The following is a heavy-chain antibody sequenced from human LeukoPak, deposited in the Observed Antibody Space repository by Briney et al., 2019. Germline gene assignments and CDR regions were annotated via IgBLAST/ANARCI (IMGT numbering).Heavy chain of an antibody. CDR1: GLTFSNVW. CDR2: INTAGST. CDR3: ASFRDTDN. V-gene: IGHV3-74*01. D-gene: IGHD2-21*01. Sequence: GGSLRLSCEVSGLTFSNVWMQWVRQTPGQGLVWVCRINTAGSTVYADPVKGRFTISRDNAKNMVYLQMNSLRTEDTAVYYCASFRDTDNWGRGTMVTVSS. J-gene: IGHJ3*01.